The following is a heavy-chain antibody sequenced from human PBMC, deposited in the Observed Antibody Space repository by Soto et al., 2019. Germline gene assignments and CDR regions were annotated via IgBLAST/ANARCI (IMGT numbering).Heavy chain of an antibody. V-gene: IGHV4-61*01. CDR2: IYYSGST. J-gene: IGHJ4*02. Sequence: SETLSLTCTVSGDSVSSGSYYWSWFRQPPGKGLEWIGYIYYSGSTNYNPSLKSRVTISVDTSKNQFSLKLSSVTAAGTAVYYCAREENWNYAYWGQGTLVTVSS. D-gene: IGHD1-7*01. CDR1: GDSVSSGSYY. CDR3: AREENWNYAY.